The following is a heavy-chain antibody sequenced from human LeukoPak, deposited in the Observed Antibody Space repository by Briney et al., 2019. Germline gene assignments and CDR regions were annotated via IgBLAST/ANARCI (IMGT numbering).Heavy chain of an antibody. D-gene: IGHD6-25*01. CDR3: ARETAGGFGY. CDR1: GLTLSDQY. CDR2: TRNKANSYST. J-gene: IGHJ4*02. Sequence: GGSLRLSCAVSGLTLSDQYMDWVRQAPGEGLEWVGRTRNKANSYSTEYAASVKGRFTISRDDSKNSLYLQMNSLQTEDTAVYYCARETAGGFGYWGQGTLVTVSS. V-gene: IGHV3-72*01.